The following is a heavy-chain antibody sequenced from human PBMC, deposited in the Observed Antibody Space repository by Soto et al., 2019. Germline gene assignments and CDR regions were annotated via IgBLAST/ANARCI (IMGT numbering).Heavy chain of an antibody. CDR1: GGSVRSGNHF. Sequence: PSETLSLTCSVSGGSVRSGNHFWNWIRQPPGRGLEWLGYMYYTGVTNYNPSLKSRVSMSVDTSKGQFSLTLTSLTAADTAVYYCARGGEPLGYYGLDVWGQGTTVTVSS. CDR3: ARGGEPLGYYGLDV. V-gene: IGHV4-61*01. J-gene: IGHJ6*02. CDR2: MYYTGVT.